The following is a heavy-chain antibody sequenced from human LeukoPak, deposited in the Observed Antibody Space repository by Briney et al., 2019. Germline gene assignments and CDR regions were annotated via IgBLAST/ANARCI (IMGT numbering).Heavy chain of an antibody. D-gene: IGHD5-18*01. V-gene: IGHV4-59*08. Sequence: PSETLSLTCTVSGGSISSYYWCWIRQPPGKGLEWIGYIYYSGSTNYNPSLKSRVTISVDTSKNQFSMKLTSVTAADTAVYFCARHRGGYAYGYVAGYFDYWGQGTLVTVSS. CDR2: IYYSGST. CDR1: GGSISSYY. CDR3: ARHRGGYAYGYVAGYFDY. J-gene: IGHJ4*02.